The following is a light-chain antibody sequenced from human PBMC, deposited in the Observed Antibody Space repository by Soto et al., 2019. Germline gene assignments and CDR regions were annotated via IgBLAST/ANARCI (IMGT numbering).Light chain of an antibody. J-gene: IGLJ2*01. CDR3: AAWDDSLNGPV. CDR1: SSNIGRNS. Sequence: QSVLTQPPSASGTPGQRVTISCSGSSSNIGRNSVNWYQQLPGTAPKLLIYSYNQRPSGVPDRFSGSNSGTSASLAIRGLQSEDEADYYCAAWDDSLNGPVFGGGTKLTVL. CDR2: SYN. V-gene: IGLV1-44*01.